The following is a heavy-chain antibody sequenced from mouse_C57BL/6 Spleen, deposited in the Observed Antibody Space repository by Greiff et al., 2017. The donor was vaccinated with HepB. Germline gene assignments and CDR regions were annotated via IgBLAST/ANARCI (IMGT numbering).Heavy chain of an antibody. V-gene: IGHV1-64*01. CDR2: IHPNSGST. CDR3: ARGEGMVTTGGFDY. D-gene: IGHD2-2*01. J-gene: IGHJ2*01. Sequence: QVQLQQPGAELVKPGASVKLSCKASGYTFTSYWMHWVKQRPGQGLEWIGMIHPNSGSTKYNEKFKSKATLTVDKSSSTAYMQLSSLTSEDSAGDYCARGEGMVTTGGFDYWGQGTTLTVSS. CDR1: GYTFTSYW.